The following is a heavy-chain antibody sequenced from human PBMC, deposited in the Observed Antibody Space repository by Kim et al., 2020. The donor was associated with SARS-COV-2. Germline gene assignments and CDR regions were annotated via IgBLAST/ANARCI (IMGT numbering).Heavy chain of an antibody. J-gene: IGHJ4*02. Sequence: DAVKGRFTISRDNAKNSLYLQMSSLRSEDTALYYCAKDMSDYDSSGYYLYWGQGTLVTVSS. CDR3: AKDMSDYDSSGYYLY. D-gene: IGHD3-22*01. V-gene: IGHV3-9*01.